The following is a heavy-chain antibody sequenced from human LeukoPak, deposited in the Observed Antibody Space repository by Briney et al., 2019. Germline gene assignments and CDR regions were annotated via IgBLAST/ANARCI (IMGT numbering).Heavy chain of an antibody. CDR3: ARPYSSSWYLLDY. CDR2: ISYDGSNK. Sequence: GRSLRLSCAAFGFTFSSYGMHWVRQAPGKGLEWVAVISYDGSNKYYADSVKGRFTISRDNSKNTLHLQMNSLRAEDTAVYYCARPYSSSWYLLDYWGLGTLVTVSS. CDR1: GFTFSSYG. D-gene: IGHD6-13*01. J-gene: IGHJ4*02. V-gene: IGHV3-30*03.